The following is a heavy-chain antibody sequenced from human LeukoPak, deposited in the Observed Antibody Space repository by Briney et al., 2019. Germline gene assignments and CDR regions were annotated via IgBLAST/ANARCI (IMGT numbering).Heavy chain of an antibody. V-gene: IGHV4-34*01. CDR3: ARGLVVIRYFDY. CDR2: INHSGST. J-gene: IGHJ4*02. CDR1: GGSFSGYY. D-gene: IGHD3-22*01. Sequence: SETLSLTCAVYGGSFSGYYWSWIRQPPGKGLEWIGEINHSGSTNCNPSLKSRVTISVDTSKNQFSLKLSSVTAADTAAYYCARGLVVIRYFDYWGQGTLVTVSS.